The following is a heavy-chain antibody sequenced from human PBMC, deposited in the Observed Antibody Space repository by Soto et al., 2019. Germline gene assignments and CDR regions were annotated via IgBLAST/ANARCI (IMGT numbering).Heavy chain of an antibody. D-gene: IGHD4-17*01. J-gene: IGHJ6*02. V-gene: IGHV2-26*01. CDR2: IFSDNER. CDR1: GFSLPTGKMG. CDR3: ARMNVDSYQFYYAMDV. Sequence: AGPTLVNPTETLTLTCTVSGFSLPTGKMGVSWIRQPPPKALEWLAHIFSDNERSYSTSLQGRLTISKDTSGSQVVLSMTNVDPVDTATYYCARMNVDSYQFYYAMDVWGQGTTVTVSS.